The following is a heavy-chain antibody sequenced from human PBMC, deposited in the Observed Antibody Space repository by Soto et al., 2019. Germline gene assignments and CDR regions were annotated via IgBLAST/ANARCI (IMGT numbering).Heavy chain of an antibody. CDR2: ISAYNGNT. V-gene: IGHV1-18*01. J-gene: IGHJ4*02. Sequence: QVQLVQSGPEVKKPGASAKVSCKTSGYIFSNFGISWMRQVPGQGLEWMGWISAYNGNTNYAQKFQDRVTLTTDTSTITAYMELRSLRADDTAVYYCARASGGGVGTTSYWGQGTLVTVSS. CDR3: ARASGGGVGTTSY. D-gene: IGHD1-26*01. CDR1: GYIFSNFG.